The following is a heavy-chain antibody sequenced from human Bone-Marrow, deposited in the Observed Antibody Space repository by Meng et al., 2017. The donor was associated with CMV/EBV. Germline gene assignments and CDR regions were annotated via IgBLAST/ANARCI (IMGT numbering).Heavy chain of an antibody. D-gene: IGHD2-2*01. V-gene: IGHV1-69*05. CDR2: IIPIFGTA. CDR1: GGTFSSYA. CDR3: ARGYCSSTSCPRYYYGMDV. J-gene: IGHJ6*02. Sequence: SVKASCKASGGTFSSYAISWVRQAPGQGLEWMGGIIPIFGTANYAQKFQGRVTITTDESTSTAYMELSSLRSEDTAVYYCARGYCSSTSCPRYYYGMDVWGQGTTVTVSS.